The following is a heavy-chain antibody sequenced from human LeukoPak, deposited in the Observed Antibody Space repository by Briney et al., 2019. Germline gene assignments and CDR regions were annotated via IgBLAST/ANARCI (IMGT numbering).Heavy chain of an antibody. J-gene: IGHJ6*02. CDR2: INSDGSST. CDR3: ASTRPYYYYGMDV. V-gene: IGHV3-74*01. CDR1: GFTFSSYW. Sequence: QPGGSLRLSCAASGFTFSSYWMHWVRQAPGKGLVWVSRINSDGSSTSYADSVKGRFTISRDNAKNTLYLQMNSLRAEDTAVYYCASTRPYYYYGMDVWGQGTTVTVSS.